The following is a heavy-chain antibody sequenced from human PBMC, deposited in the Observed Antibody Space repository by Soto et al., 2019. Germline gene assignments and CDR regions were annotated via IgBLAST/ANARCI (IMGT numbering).Heavy chain of an antibody. D-gene: IGHD3-22*01. CDR2: IYYSGST. J-gene: IGHJ4*02. CDR3: ARALIDDRSGLFDF. CDR1: GGSISSYC. Sequence: SETLSLTCTVSGGSISSYCWSWVRQPPGKGLEWIGYIYYSGSTYYNPSLKSRVTISVDKSKNQFSLKLSSVTAADTVVYYCARALIDDRSGLFDFWGQGTLVTVSS. V-gene: IGHV4-59*12.